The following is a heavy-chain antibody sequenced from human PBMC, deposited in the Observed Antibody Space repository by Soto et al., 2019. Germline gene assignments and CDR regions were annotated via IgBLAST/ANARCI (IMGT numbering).Heavy chain of an antibody. CDR2: ISSSGTFK. D-gene: IGHD2-15*01. V-gene: IGHV3-21*01. J-gene: IGHJ4*02. Sequence: EVRLVASGGGLVKPGGSMRLSCEASVFIFTTHSMNWVRQVPGKGLQWLSSISSSGTFKSYGDSVKGRFTISRDNAKNSLFLQMNNLSGEDTGLYYCARDPPHGGTSSWDADSWGPGTLVTVSS. CDR3: ARDPPHGGTSSWDADS. CDR1: VFIFTTHS.